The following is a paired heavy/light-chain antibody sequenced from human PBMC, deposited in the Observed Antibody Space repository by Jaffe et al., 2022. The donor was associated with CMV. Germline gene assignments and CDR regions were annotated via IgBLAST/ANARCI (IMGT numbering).Light chain of an antibody. CDR2: KAT. V-gene: IGKV1-5*03. Sequence: DIDLTQFPPTLSASVGDRVTISCRASQSVSHWVAWYQQKPGKAPKLLIDKATNLESGVPSRFSGSASGTRFTLTISSLQPDDFATYYCQHYNSYPWTFGQGTKVEVK. CDR1: QSVSHW. J-gene: IGKJ1*01. CDR3: QHYNSYPWT.
Heavy chain of an antibody. CDR3: ARQRKSGWFDAPDI. J-gene: IGHJ3*02. Sequence: QVQLQESGPGLVKPSGTLSVTCSVSGASVSSRDYYWNWFRQSPGKGLEWIGYIYYIGDTNYNPSLKSRVVMSVDTSRDQFSLILNSVTAADTAVYYCARQRKSGWFDAPDIWGQGAMVTVSS. CDR1: GASVSSRDYY. CDR2: IYYIGDT. D-gene: IGHD6-19*01. V-gene: IGHV4-61*08.